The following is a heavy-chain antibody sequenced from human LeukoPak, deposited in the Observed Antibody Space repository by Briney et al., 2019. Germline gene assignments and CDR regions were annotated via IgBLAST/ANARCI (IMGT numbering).Heavy chain of an antibody. CDR2: ISSSGSTI. Sequence: GGTLRLSCAASGFTFDTSGMSWVRQAPGKGLEWVSYISSSGSTIYYADSVKGRFTISRDNAQNSLYLQMNSLRVEDTAVYYCARHEPRYSYAYDYWGQGALVTVSS. CDR3: ARHEPRYSYAYDY. CDR1: GFTFDTSG. V-gene: IGHV3-48*04. D-gene: IGHD5-18*01. J-gene: IGHJ4*02.